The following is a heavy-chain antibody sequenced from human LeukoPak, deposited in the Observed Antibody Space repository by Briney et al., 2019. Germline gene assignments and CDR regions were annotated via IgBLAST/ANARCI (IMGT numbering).Heavy chain of an antibody. J-gene: IGHJ4*02. V-gene: IGHV3-48*03. CDR3: ARGAVRFDY. CDR2: IRSSGSTI. D-gene: IGHD3-10*01. CDR1: GFTFSSYE. Sequence: PGGSLRLSCAASGFTFSSYEMNWVRQAPGKGLEWVSYIRSSGSTIYYADSVKGRFTISRDNAKNSLYLQMNSLRAEDTAVYYCARGAVRFDYWGQGTLVTVSS.